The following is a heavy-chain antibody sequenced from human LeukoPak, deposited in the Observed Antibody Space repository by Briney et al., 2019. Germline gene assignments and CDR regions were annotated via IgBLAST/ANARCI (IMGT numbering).Heavy chain of an antibody. CDR2: IYHNGAT. V-gene: IGHV4-30-2*06. CDR1: GGSVSSGGYS. D-gene: IGHD1-14*01. CDR3: ASPPSGAEYFRH. J-gene: IGHJ1*01. Sequence: PSETLSLTCAVFGGSVSSGGYSWTWIRQSPGQGLEWIGYIYHNGATYYTPALRSRVTISLDKSKNHFSLTLISVTAADTAVYYCASPPSGAEYFRHWGQGTLVTVSS.